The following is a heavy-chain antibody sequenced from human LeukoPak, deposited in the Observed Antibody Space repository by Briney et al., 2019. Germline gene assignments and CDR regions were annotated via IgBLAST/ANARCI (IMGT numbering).Heavy chain of an antibody. CDR2: ISSSSSYI. D-gene: IGHD6-6*01. Sequence: PGGSLRLSCAASGFTFSSYSMNWVRQAPGKGLEWVSSISSSSSYIYYADSVKGRFTISRDNAKNSLYLQMNSLRAEDTAAYYCARGGPLAARRNYLDYWGQGTLVTVSS. V-gene: IGHV3-21*01. CDR3: ARGGPLAARRNYLDY. J-gene: IGHJ4*02. CDR1: GFTFSSYS.